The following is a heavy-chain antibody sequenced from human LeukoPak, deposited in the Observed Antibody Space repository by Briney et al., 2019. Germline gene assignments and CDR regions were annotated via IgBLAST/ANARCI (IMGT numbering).Heavy chain of an antibody. D-gene: IGHD3-10*01. Sequence: GGSLRRSCAASGFTFSSYGMHWVRQAPGKGLEWVSAISGSGGSTYYADSVKGRFTSSRDNSKNTLYLQMNSLRAEDTAVYYCAKEMVRGVIGDYWSQGTLVTVSS. J-gene: IGHJ4*02. CDR3: AKEMVRGVIGDY. CDR2: ISGSGGST. V-gene: IGHV3-23*01. CDR1: GFTFSSYG.